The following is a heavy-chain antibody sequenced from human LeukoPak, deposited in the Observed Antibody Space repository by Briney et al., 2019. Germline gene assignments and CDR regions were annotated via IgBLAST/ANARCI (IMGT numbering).Heavy chain of an antibody. CDR3: ASWRGVVPAAMGSDWFDP. CDR2: VIPIFGTA. V-gene: IGHV1-69*13. Sequence: SVTVSYKPSGGTFNNYAISWVRQAPGQGREGMGGVIPIFGTANYPQKFQGRVTITADESTSTAYMELSSLRSEDTAVYYCASWRGVVPAAMGSDWFDPWGQGTLVTVSS. J-gene: IGHJ5*02. D-gene: IGHD2-2*01. CDR1: GGTFNNYA.